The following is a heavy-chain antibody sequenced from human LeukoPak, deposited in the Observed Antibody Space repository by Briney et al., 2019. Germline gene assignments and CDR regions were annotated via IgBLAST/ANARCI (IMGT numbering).Heavy chain of an antibody. CDR1: GFTFSSYS. Sequence: GGSLRLSCAASGFTFSSYSMNWVRQAPGKGLEWVSSISSSSSYIYYADSVKGRFTISRDNAKNSLYLQMNSLRAEDTAVYYCARLDCSSTSCYQYGMDVWGQGTTVTVS. CDR3: ARLDCSSTSCYQYGMDV. CDR2: ISSSSSYI. V-gene: IGHV3-21*01. D-gene: IGHD2-2*01. J-gene: IGHJ6*02.